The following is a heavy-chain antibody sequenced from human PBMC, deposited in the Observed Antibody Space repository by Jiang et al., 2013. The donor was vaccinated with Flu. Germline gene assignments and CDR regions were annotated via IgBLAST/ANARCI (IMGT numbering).Heavy chain of an antibody. V-gene: IGHV3-66*01. D-gene: IGHD3-22*01. CDR1: GFTVSSNY. Sequence: SGFTVSSNYMSWVRQAPGKGLEWVSVIYSGGSTYYADSVKGRFTISRDNSKNTLYLQMNSLRAEDTAVYYCAGDSSGYYYHDAFDIWGQGTTVTVSS. CDR3: AGDSSGYYYHDAFDI. CDR2: IYSGGST. J-gene: IGHJ3*02.